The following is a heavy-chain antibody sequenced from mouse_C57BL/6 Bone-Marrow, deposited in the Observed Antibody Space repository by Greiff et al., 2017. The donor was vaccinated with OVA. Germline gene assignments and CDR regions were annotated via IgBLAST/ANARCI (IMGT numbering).Heavy chain of an antibody. Sequence: QVQLQQSGAELVMPGALVKLSCKASGYTFTSYWMHWVKQRPGQGLEWIGEIDPSDSYTNYNQKFKGKSTLTVDKSSSTAYMQLSSLTSEDSAVYYCARSGNYYGSSFYAMDYWGQGTSVTVSS. V-gene: IGHV1-69*01. CDR3: ARSGNYYGSSFYAMDY. CDR1: GYTFTSYW. D-gene: IGHD1-1*01. J-gene: IGHJ4*01. CDR2: IDPSDSYT.